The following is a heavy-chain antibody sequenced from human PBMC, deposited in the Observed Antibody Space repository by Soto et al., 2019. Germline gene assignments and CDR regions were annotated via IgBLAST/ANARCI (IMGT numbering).Heavy chain of an antibody. Sequence: PGGSLRLSCAASGFTFSSYAMSWVRQAPGKGLEWVSAISGSGGSTYYADSVKGRFTISRDNSKNTLYLQMNSLRAEDTALYYCAKTKNXXXXSYFDYWGXGTLVTVSS. V-gene: IGHV3-23*01. CDR3: AKTKNXXXXSYFDY. J-gene: IGHJ4*02. CDR2: ISGSGGST. CDR1: GFTFSSYA.